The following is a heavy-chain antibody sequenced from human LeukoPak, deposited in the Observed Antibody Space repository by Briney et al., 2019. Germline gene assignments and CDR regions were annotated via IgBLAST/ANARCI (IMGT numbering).Heavy chain of an antibody. CDR1: GLTFSSYS. CDR2: ISGSGGST. D-gene: IGHD2-15*01. J-gene: IGHJ5*02. Sequence: AGSLRLSCAASGLTFSSYSMSWIRQPPGKGLEWVSAISGSGGSTYYADSVKRRFTISRDNSKNTLYLQMNSLRAEDTAVYYCAKGDDLLGWFDPWGQGTLVTVSS. V-gene: IGHV3-23*01. CDR3: AKGDDLLGWFDP.